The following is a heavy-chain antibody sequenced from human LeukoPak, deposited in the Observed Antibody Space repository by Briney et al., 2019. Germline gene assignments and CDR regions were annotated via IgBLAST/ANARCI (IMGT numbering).Heavy chain of an antibody. CDR2: IYYSGST. CDR3: ARPRVEQWLPRLNDAFDI. V-gene: IGHV4-39*01. CDR1: GGSISSSSYY. Sequence: SETLSLTCTVSGGSISSSSYYWGWIRQPPGKGLEWIGSIYYSGSTYYNPSLKSRVTISVDTSKNQFSLKLSSVTAADTAVYYCARPRVEQWLPRLNDAFDIWGQGTMVTVSS. D-gene: IGHD6-19*01. J-gene: IGHJ3*02.